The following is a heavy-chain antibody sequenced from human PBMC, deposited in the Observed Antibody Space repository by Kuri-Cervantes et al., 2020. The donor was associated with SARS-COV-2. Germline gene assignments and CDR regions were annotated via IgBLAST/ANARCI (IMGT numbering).Heavy chain of an antibody. J-gene: IGHJ5*02. V-gene: IGHV4-61*03. CDR3: ARQMMSSITIFGVVITRNWFDP. CDR2: IYHSGAT. D-gene: IGHD3-3*01. CDR1: GGSVSSGTKF. Sequence: GSLRLSCAVSGGSVSSGTKFWSWIRQPPGKGLEWIGYIYHSGATNYNPSLESRVTISVDTSKNHFSLKLSSVTAADTAVYYCARQMMSSITIFGVVITRNWFDPWGQGTLVTVSS.